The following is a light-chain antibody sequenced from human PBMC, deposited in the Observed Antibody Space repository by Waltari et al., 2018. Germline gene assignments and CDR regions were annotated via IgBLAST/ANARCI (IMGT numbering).Light chain of an antibody. CDR3: SSYTSISTFYV. CDR2: YVN. CDR1: SSDVGGYPY. V-gene: IGLV2-14*03. Sequence: QSALTQPAPVPGSPGQTITLSRTGTSSDVGGYPYVSWYQHHPGKAPKLMIHYVNKRPSGVSNRFSGSKSGNTASLTISGLQAEDEADYYCSSYTSISTFYVFGTGTKVTVL. J-gene: IGLJ1*01.